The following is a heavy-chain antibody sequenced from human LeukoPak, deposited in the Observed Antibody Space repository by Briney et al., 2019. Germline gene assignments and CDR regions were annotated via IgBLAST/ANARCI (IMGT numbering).Heavy chain of an antibody. CDR3: ARDGSGDSDYFDY. CDR2: IIPIFGTA. J-gene: IGHJ4*02. V-gene: IGHV1-69*13. D-gene: IGHD3-10*01. CDR1: GGTFSSYA. Sequence: GASVKVSCKASGGTFSSYAISWVRQAPGQGLEWMGGIIPIFGTANYAQKFQGRVTITADESTSTAYMELSSLRSEDTAVYYCARDGSGDSDYFDYWGQGTLVTVSS.